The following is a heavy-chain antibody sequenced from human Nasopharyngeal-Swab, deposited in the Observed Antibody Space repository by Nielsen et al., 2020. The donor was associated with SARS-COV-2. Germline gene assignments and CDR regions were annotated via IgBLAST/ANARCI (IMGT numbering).Heavy chain of an antibody. CDR2: IKQDGSGS. V-gene: IGHV3-7*01. Sequence: GESLKISCAASGFTFSKFYMSWVRQAAGKGLEWVANIKQDGSGSYYVDSVKGRFTISRDDANNSLYLQMNSLRAGDTGVYYCARGGSSFPSDYWGPGTLVTVSS. J-gene: IGHJ4*02. CDR1: GFTFSKFY. D-gene: IGHD6-13*01. CDR3: ARGGSSFPSDY.